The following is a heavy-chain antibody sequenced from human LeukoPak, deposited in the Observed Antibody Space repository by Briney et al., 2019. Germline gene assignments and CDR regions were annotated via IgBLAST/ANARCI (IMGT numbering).Heavy chain of an antibody. Sequence: ASVKVSCKASVYTFTSYGISWVRQAPGQGLECMGWISGYNGNTNYAQKVQGRVTMTADRSTSTAYMELRSLRSDDTAVYYCARDRVGLYSGSYYPSYWGQGTLVTVSS. CDR3: ARDRVGLYSGSYYPSY. CDR1: VYTFTSYG. D-gene: IGHD1-26*01. V-gene: IGHV1-18*01. CDR2: ISGYNGNT. J-gene: IGHJ4*02.